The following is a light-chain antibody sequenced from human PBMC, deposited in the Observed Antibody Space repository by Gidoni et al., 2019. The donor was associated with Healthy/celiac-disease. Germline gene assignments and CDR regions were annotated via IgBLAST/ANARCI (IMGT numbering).Light chain of an antibody. Sequence: VMTQSPATLSVSPGERATLSCSASQRVSSNFARYQQKPGQAPRLLIYGASTRATGIPARFSDSGSGPEFTPTTGSLQSEDFAVYYCQQYNNWPPLTFGGGTKVEIK. CDR3: QQYNNWPPLT. J-gene: IGKJ4*01. V-gene: IGKV3-15*01. CDR2: GAS. CDR1: QRVSSN.